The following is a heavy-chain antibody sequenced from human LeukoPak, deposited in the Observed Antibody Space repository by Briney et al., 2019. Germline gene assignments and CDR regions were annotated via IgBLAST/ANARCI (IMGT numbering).Heavy chain of an antibody. CDR3: ARVPDGGPRGFYFGY. CDR2: IYYSGST. CDR1: GGSISSYY. Sequence: SETLSLTCTVSGGSISSYYWSWIRQPPGKGLEWIGYIYYSGSTNYNPSLKSRVTISVDTSKNQFSLKLSSVTAADTAVYYCARVPDGGPRGFYFGYWGQGTLVTVSS. V-gene: IGHV4-59*01. D-gene: IGHD3-16*01. J-gene: IGHJ4*02.